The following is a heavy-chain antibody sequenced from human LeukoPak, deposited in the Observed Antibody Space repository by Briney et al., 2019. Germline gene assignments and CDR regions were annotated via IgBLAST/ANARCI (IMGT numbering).Heavy chain of an antibody. V-gene: IGHV3-23*01. CDR3: AKEQDNLLLLSHFDS. CDR1: GFTFNNYA. D-gene: IGHD1-14*01. CDR2: VSGDGQRT. Sequence: QPGGSLRLSCAASGFTFNNYAMNWVRQTPGKGLQWVSAVSGDGQRTFYADPVKGRFTIFRDNSVNTLSLQMNSLRVEDTAVYYCAKEQDNLLLLSHFDSWGQGILVTVSA. J-gene: IGHJ4*02.